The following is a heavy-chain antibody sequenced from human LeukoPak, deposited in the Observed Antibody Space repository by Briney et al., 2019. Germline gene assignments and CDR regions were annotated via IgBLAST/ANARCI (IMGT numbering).Heavy chain of an antibody. D-gene: IGHD1-26*01. CDR3: ARDRWELLLPYYYYYCMDV. V-gene: IGHV3-21*01. CDR1: GFTFSSYS. Sequence: KSGGSLRLSCAASGFTFSSYSMNWVRQAPGKGLEWVSSISSSSSYIYYADSVKGRFTISRDNAKNSLYLQMNSLRAEDTAVYYCARDRWELLLPYYYYYCMDVWGQGTTVTVSS. J-gene: IGHJ6*02. CDR2: ISSSSSYI.